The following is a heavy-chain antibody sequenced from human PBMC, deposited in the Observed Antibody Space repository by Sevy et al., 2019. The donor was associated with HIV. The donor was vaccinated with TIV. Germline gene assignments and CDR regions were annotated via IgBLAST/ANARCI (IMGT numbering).Heavy chain of an antibody. CDR2: ISYDGSNK. CDR3: ARGERYDFWSGYYPSGKVYPGLYYYYGMDV. Sequence: GGSLRLSCAASGFTFSSYAMHWVRQAPGKGLEWVAVISYDGSNKYYADSVKGRFTISRDNSKNTLYLQMNSLRAEDTAVYYCARGERYDFWSGYYPSGKVYPGLYYYYGMDVWGQGTTVTVSS. V-gene: IGHV3-30-3*01. CDR1: GFTFSSYA. D-gene: IGHD3-3*01. J-gene: IGHJ6*02.